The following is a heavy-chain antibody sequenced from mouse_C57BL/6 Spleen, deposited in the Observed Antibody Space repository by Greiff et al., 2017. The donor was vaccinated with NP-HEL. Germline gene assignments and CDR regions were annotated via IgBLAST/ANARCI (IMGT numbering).Heavy chain of an antibody. Sequence: QVQLQQPGAELVKPGASVKMSCKASGYTFTSYWITWVKQRPGQGLEWIGDIYPGSGSTNYNEKFKSKATLTVDTSSSTAYVQLSSLTSEDSAVYYCARWGTGTGWFAYWGQGTLVTVSA. J-gene: IGHJ3*01. V-gene: IGHV1-55*01. D-gene: IGHD4-1*01. CDR1: GYTFTSYW. CDR3: ARWGTGTGWFAY. CDR2: IYPGSGST.